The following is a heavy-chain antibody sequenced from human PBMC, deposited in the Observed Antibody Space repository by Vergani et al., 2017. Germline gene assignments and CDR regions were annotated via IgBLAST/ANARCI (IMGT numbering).Heavy chain of an antibody. D-gene: IGHD3-22*01. V-gene: IGHV4-38-2*01. CDR2: IYHSGNT. Sequence: QVQLQESGPGLVKPSETLSLTCAVPGYSISRGYSWVWIWQPPGKGLEWIGSIYHSGNTYYNPSLNSRVTISVDTAKNQFSLKLSSVTAADTALYYCAQHEGSYYDSSGYAFSYWGQGALVTDSS. CDR3: AQHEGSYYDSSGYAFSY. J-gene: IGHJ4*02. CDR1: GYSISRGYS.